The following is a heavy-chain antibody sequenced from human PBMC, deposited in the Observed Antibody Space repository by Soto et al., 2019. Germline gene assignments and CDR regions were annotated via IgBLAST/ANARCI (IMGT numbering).Heavy chain of an antibody. V-gene: IGHV3-7*01. J-gene: IGHJ4*02. Sequence: EVQLVESGGGLVQPGGSLRLSCAASGFTFNMYWMTWVRQAPGKGLEWVANIKQDGSEKNYVDSVKRRFTISRDNAKKSVYLQMNSLRGEDTAVYFCARSPPVVMPLNYWGQGTLVTVSS. CDR3: ARSPPVVMPLNY. CDR2: IKQDGSEK. CDR1: GFTFNMYW. D-gene: IGHD3-22*01.